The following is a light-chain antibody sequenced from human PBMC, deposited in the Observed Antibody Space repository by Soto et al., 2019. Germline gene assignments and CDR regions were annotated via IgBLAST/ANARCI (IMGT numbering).Light chain of an antibody. Sequence: DIQMTQSPSTLSASVGDRVTITCRASQMIYTWLAWYQQKPGKAPKLLIYEASSLDVGVPSRFSGSGSGTECTLTISSLQLEDFATYYCQQYSTFWTFGQGTKV. CDR2: EAS. CDR3: QQYSTFWT. V-gene: IGKV1-5*03. CDR1: QMIYTW. J-gene: IGKJ1*01.